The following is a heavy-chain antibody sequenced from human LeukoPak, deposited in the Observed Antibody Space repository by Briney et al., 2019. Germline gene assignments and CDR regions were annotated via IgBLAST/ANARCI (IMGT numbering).Heavy chain of an antibody. D-gene: IGHD6-19*01. V-gene: IGHV3-7*01. J-gene: IGHJ4*02. CDR1: GFTFSNYW. CDR3: ATDGYSSGWYYDFDY. CDR2: IQNDGGVS. Sequence: GGSLRLSCAASGFTFSNYWMSWVRQAPDKGLEWVASIQNDGGVSHYVDSVKGRFTVSRDNAKNSLFLQMNSLRAEDTAVYYCATDGYSSGWYYDFDYWGQGTLVTVSS.